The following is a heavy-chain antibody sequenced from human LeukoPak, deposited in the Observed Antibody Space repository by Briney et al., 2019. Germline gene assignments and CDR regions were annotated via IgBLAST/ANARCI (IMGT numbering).Heavy chain of an antibody. CDR2: MNPNSGNT. V-gene: IGHV1-8*01. J-gene: IGHJ4*02. CDR1: GYTFTSYD. D-gene: IGHD3-10*01. Sequence: ASVKVSCKASGYTFTSYDINWVRQATGQGLEWMGWMNPNSGNTGYAQKFQGRATMTRNTSISTAYMELSSLRSEDTAVYYCARSYYFYYYDSGSLEYYFDYWGQGTLVTVSS. CDR3: ARSYYFYYYDSGSLEYYFDY.